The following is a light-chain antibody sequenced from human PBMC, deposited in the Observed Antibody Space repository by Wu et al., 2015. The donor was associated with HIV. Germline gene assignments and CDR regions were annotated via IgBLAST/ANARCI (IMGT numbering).Light chain of an antibody. CDR2: GAS. J-gene: IGKJ2*03. V-gene: IGKV3-20*01. Sequence: EIVLTQSPGTLSLSPGERATLSCRASQSVSSSYLTWYQQKPGQTPRLLIYGASTRATGIPDRFSGSGSGTDFTLTISRLEPEDSAVYYCQQYGGSVLYSFGQGTKLEIK. CDR1: QSVSSSY. CDR3: QQYGGSVLYS.